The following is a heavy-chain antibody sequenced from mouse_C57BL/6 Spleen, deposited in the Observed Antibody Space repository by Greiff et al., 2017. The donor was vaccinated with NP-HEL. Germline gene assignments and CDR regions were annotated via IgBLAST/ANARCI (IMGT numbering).Heavy chain of an antibody. J-gene: IGHJ4*01. Sequence: VQLKESGGGLVKPGGSLKLSCAASGFTFSDYGMHWVRQAPEKGLEWVAYISSGSSTIYYADTVKGRFTISRDNAKNTLFLQMTSLRSEDTAMYYCARDLMEAMDYWGQGTSVTVSS. CDR1: GFTFSDYG. D-gene: IGHD1-1*02. CDR3: ARDLMEAMDY. V-gene: IGHV5-17*01. CDR2: ISSGSSTI.